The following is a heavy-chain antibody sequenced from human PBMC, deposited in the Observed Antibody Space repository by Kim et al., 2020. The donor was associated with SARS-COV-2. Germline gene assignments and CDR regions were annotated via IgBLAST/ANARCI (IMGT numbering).Heavy chain of an antibody. D-gene: IGHD3-22*01. J-gene: IGHJ1*01. CDR1: GYTVTYSY. CDR3: ATVVFYYDAGYFKN. CDR2: IYSGGNT. Sequence: GGSLRLSCAASGYTVTYSYMGWVRQAPGKGLEWVSFIYSGGNTIYADSVKGRLIIYRDHSKNTLYLQMNSLRAEDTAVYYCATVVFYYDAGYFKNWGQGTLVSVSS. V-gene: IGHV3-66*01.